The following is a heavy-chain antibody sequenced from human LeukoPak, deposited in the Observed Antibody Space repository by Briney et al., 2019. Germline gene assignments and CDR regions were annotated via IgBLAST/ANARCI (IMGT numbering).Heavy chain of an antibody. CDR1: GFTFSSYA. V-gene: IGHV3-23*01. J-gene: IGHJ3*02. CDR2: ISGSGGST. CDR3: AKDLDLYYYDSSGYERAFDI. Sequence: GGSLRLSRAASGFTFSSYAMSWVRQAPGKGLEWVSAISGSGGSTYYADFVKGRFTISRDNSKNTLYLQMNSLRAEDTAVYYCAKDLDLYYYDSSGYERAFDIWGQGTMVTVSS. D-gene: IGHD3-22*01.